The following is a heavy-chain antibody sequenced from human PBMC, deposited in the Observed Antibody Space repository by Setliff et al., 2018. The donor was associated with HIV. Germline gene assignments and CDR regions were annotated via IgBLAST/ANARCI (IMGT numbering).Heavy chain of an antibody. V-gene: IGHV4-38-2*01. CDR3: ARRKVGAHTGGRFDP. J-gene: IGHJ5*02. D-gene: IGHD1-26*01. CDR2: IYHSGST. CDR1: GYSISSGYS. Sequence: SETLSLTCAVSGYSISSGYSWGWIRQPPGKGLEWIGSIYHSGSTYYNPSLKSRVTISVDTSKNQFSLKLSSVTAADTAVYYCARRKVGAHTGGRFDPWGQGTLVTVSS.